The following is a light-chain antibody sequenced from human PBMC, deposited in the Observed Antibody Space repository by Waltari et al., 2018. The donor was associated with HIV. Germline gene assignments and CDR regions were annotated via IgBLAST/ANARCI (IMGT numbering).Light chain of an antibody. CDR3: VLYMGSGIWV. J-gene: IGLJ3*02. CDR2: STN. V-gene: IGLV8-61*01. Sequence: QTVVTQEPSFSVSPGGTVTLTCGLSSGSVSTNYYPSWYQQTPGQAPRTLIYSTNTRSSWVPDRFSGSILGNKAALTITGAQADDESEYHCVLYMGSGIWVFGGGTKLTVL. CDR1: SGSVSTNYY.